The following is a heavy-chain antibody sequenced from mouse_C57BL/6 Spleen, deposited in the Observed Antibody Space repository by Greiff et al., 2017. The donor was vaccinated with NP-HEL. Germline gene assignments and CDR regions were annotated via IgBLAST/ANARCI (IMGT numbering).Heavy chain of an antibody. CDR2: ISSGGSYT. Sequence: DVKLVESGGDLVKPGGSLKLSCAASGFTFSSYGMSWVRQTPDKRLEWVATISSGGSYTYYPDSVKGRFTISRDNATNTPYLQMSSLRSEDTAMYYGARRGNYGSSDWYFDVWGTGTTVTVSS. CDR3: ARRGNYGSSDWYFDV. D-gene: IGHD1-1*01. V-gene: IGHV5-6*02. J-gene: IGHJ1*03. CDR1: GFTFSSYG.